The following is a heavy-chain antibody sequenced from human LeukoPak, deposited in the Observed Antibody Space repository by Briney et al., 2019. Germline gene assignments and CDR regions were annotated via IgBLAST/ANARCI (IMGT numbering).Heavy chain of an antibody. Sequence: GGSLRLSCAASGFTLSSYGMHWVRQAPGKGLEWVAVIWHDESNKYYADSVKGRFTISRDNSKNTLYLQMNSLRAEDTAVYYCAKGFRYGGSSLDYWGQGTLVTVSS. CDR3: AKGFRYGGSSLDY. J-gene: IGHJ4*02. CDR1: GFTLSSYG. V-gene: IGHV3-33*06. CDR2: IWHDESNK. D-gene: IGHD4-23*01.